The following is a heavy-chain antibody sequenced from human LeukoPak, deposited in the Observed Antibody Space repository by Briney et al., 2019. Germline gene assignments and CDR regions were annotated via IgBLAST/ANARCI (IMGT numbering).Heavy chain of an antibody. CDR1: GDSISSTSYY. Sequence: SETLSLTCTVSGDSISSTSYYWGWIRQPPGRGLEWMGSIYYSGSTYYNPSLKSRVTISIDTSKNQFSLKVISVTAADTAVYYCAREAISNNYYMDVWGKGTMVTVSS. CDR2: IYYSGST. CDR3: AREAISNNYYMDV. D-gene: IGHD2/OR15-2a*01. J-gene: IGHJ6*03. V-gene: IGHV4-39*07.